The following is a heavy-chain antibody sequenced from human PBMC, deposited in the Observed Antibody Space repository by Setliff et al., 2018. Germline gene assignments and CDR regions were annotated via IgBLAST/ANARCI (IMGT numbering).Heavy chain of an antibody. D-gene: IGHD3-22*01. J-gene: IGHJ6*03. CDR3: VREGVDSRSSTDYRYYMDV. CDR1: GDSFSNYA. V-gene: IGHV1-69*05. Sequence: SVKVSCKASGDSFSNYAISWVRQAPGQGLEWMGGLIPMFGTPGYAQKFQDRVTITTDESTNTAFMQLSSLRSDDTAVYYCVREGVDSRSSTDYRYYMDVWGKGTTVTVSS. CDR2: LIPMFGTP.